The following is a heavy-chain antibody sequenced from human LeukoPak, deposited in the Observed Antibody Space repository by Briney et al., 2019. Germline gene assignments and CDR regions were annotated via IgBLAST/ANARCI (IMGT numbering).Heavy chain of an antibody. CDR3: ARSITMVRGVSNWFDP. CDR2: IDWDDDK. D-gene: IGHD3-10*01. CDR1: GFSLSTSGTC. Sequence: RGSGPALVKPTQTLTLTCPFSGFSLSTSGTCVSWIRQPPGKALEWLALIDWDDDKYYSTSLKTRLTISKDTSKNQVVLTMTNMDPVDTATYYCARSITMVRGVSNWFDPWGQGTLVTVSS. V-gene: IGHV2-70*01. J-gene: IGHJ5*02.